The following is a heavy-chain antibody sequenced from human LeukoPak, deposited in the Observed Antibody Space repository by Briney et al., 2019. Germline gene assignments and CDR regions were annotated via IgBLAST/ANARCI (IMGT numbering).Heavy chain of an antibody. CDR2: INHSGST. CDR1: GGSFSGYY. Sequence: SETLSLTCAVYGGSFSGYYWSWIRQPPGKGLEWIGEINHSGSTNYNPSLKSRVTISVDTSKNQFSLELSSVTAADTAVYYCARTFGVVIVWFDPWGQGTLVTVSS. CDR3: ARTFGVVIVWFDP. J-gene: IGHJ5*02. D-gene: IGHD3-3*01. V-gene: IGHV4-34*01.